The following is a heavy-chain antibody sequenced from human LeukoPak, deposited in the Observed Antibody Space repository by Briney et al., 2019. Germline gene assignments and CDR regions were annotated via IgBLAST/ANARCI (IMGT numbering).Heavy chain of an antibody. CDR2: IKQDESEK. CDR3: ARDIIQTYGVGFWFDP. Sequence: GGSLRLSCAASGFTFSRYWMSWVRQAPGKGLEWVANIKQDESEKYYVDSVKGRFTISRDNAKNSLYLQMNGLRAEDTALYYCARDIIQTYGVGFWFDPWGQGTLVTVSS. CDR1: GFTFSRYW. D-gene: IGHD5-18*01. V-gene: IGHV3-7*01. J-gene: IGHJ5*02.